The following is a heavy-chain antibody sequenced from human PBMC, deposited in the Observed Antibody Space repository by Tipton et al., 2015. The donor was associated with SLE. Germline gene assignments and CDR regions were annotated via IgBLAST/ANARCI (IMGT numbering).Heavy chain of an antibody. CDR3: ARSGAHGYYFDY. J-gene: IGHJ4*02. V-gene: IGHV4-59*12. CDR1: GGSISSYY. D-gene: IGHD3-10*01. Sequence: TLSLTCTVSGGSISSYYWSWIRQPPGKGLEWIGYIYYSGSTNYNPSLKSRVTISVGTSKNQFSLKLSSVTAADTAVYYCARSGAHGYYFDYWGQGTLVTVSS. CDR2: IYYSGST.